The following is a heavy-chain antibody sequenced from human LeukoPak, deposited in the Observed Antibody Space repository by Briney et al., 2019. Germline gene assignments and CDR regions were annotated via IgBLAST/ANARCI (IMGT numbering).Heavy chain of an antibody. V-gene: IGHV1-46*01. D-gene: IGHD6-19*01. CDR3: ARGTYMGAVAGPGY. CDR1: GYTFTSYN. J-gene: IGHJ4*02. CDR2: INPSDGST. Sequence: ASVKVSCKASGYTFTSYNIHWVRQAPGQGLEWMGIINPSDGSTRYEQKFQGRVTMTRDTSTSTVYMELRSLRSEDTAVYYCARGTYMGAVAGPGYWGQGTPVTVSS.